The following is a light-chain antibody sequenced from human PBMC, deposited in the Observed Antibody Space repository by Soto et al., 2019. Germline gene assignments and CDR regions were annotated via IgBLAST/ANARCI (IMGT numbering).Light chain of an antibody. CDR3: QQYGSSKYT. V-gene: IGKV1-39*01. J-gene: IGKJ2*01. CDR2: ATS. Sequence: DIQMTQSPSSLSASVGDRVTITCRASQSISRFLNWYHQKPGKAPNLLIYATSNLHSGVPSRFSGSGSGTDFTLTISRLEPEDFAVYYCQQYGSSKYTFGQGTKLEIK. CDR1: QSISRF.